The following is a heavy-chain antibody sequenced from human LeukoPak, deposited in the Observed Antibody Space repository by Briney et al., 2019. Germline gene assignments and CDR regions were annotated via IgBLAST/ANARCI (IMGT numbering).Heavy chain of an antibody. CDR2: TNPSGGST. CDR1: GYTFTSYY. V-gene: IGHV1-46*01. D-gene: IGHD3-22*01. Sequence: GASVKVSCKASGYTFTSYYMHWVRQAPGQGLEWMGITNPSGGSTSYAQKFQGRVTMTRDTSTSTVYMELSSLRSEDTAVYYCASSLTYYYDSSGPSHFDYWGQGTLVTVSS. J-gene: IGHJ4*02. CDR3: ASSLTYYYDSSGPSHFDY.